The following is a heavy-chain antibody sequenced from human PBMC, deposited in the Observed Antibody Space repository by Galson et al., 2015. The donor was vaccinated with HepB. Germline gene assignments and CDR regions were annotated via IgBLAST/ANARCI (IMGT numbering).Heavy chain of an antibody. V-gene: IGHV1-69*04. CDR2: IIPMLGLA. J-gene: IGHJ3*02. CDR3: ARDWGGYCSNSSCFRAFDI. Sequence: SVKVSCKASGGTFSIYTFSWVRQAPGQGLEWMGRIIPMLGLAHYAQKFQDRIAIIADKSTNTAYMELSNLRSEDTAFYYCARDWGGYCSNSSCFRAFDIWGQGTLVTVSS. CDR1: GGTFSIYT. D-gene: IGHD2-15*01.